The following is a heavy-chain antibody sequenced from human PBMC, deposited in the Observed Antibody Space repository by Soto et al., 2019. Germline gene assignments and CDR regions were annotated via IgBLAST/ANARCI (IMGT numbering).Heavy chain of an antibody. D-gene: IGHD4-17*01. V-gene: IGHV3-7*01. CDR2: INQDGSEK. J-gene: IGHJ4*02. Sequence: EVQLVESGGGLVQPGGSLRLSCAASGFTFSRYWMTWVRQAPGKGLEWVANINQDGSEKYYVDSVRGRFTISRDNAKNSLHVQMNSLRAEDTAVYYCARAIGDFHLFDYWGQGTLVTVSS. CDR1: GFTFSRYW. CDR3: ARAIGDFHLFDY.